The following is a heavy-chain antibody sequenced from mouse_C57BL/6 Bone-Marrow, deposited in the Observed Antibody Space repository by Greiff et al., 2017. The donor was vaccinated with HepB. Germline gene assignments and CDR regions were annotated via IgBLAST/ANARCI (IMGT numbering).Heavy chain of an antibody. CDR1: GYTFTSYG. J-gene: IGHJ3*01. D-gene: IGHD1-1*01. V-gene: IGHV1-81*01. CDR3: ASETYYYGSPFAY. CDR2: IYPRSGNT. Sequence: VQLQQSGAELARPGASVKLSCKASGYTFTSYGISWVKQRTGQGLEWIGEIYPRSGNTYYNEKFKGKATLTADKSSSTAYMELRSLTSEDSAVYFCASETYYYGSPFAYWGQGTLVTVSA.